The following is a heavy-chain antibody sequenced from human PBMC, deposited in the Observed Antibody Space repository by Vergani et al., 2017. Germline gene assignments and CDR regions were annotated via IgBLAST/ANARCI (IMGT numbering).Heavy chain of an antibody. Sequence: QVQLVQSGAEVKKPGASVKVSCKASGYTFTGYYMHWVRQAPGQGLEWMGWINPNSGGTNYAQKFQGRVTMTRDPSISTAYMELSRLRSDDTAVYYCARDRKVPEDRMATINWFDPWGQGTLVTVSS. J-gene: IGHJ5*02. CDR2: INPNSGGT. CDR3: ARDRKVPEDRMATINWFDP. CDR1: GYTFTGYY. V-gene: IGHV1-2*02. D-gene: IGHD5-12*01.